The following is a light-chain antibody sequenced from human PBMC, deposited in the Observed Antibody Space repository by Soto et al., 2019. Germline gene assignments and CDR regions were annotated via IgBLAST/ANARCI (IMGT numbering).Light chain of an antibody. Sequence: DFQMTQSPSSLSASVGDRVTITCRASQSFSTYLAWYQQKPGKVPKLLISGISTLQSGVPSRFSGSGYGTEFTLTISNLQPDDFGTYYCQQYNSHPWTFGQGTKVDNK. CDR1: QSFSTY. J-gene: IGKJ1*01. CDR2: GIS. V-gene: IGKV1-27*01. CDR3: QQYNSHPWT.